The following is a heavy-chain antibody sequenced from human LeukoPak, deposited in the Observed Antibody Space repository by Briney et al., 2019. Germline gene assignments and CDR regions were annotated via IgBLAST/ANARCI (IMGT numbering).Heavy chain of an antibody. CDR1: GGSISSSSYY. CDR3: ARAPSDSSGYSSYYYYMDV. D-gene: IGHD3-22*01. Sequence: PSETLSLTCTVSGGSISSSSYYWGWIRRPPGKGLEWIGSIYYSGSTYYNPSLKSRVTISVDTSKNQFSLKLSSVTAADTAVYYCARAPSDSSGYSSYYYYMDVWGKGTTVTVSS. CDR2: IYYSGST. J-gene: IGHJ6*03. V-gene: IGHV4-39*07.